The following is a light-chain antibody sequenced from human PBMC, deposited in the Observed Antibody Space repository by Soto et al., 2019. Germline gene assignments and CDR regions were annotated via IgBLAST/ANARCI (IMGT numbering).Light chain of an antibody. CDR1: QSVSSN. V-gene: IGKV3-15*01. CDR3: QQDNDWPWT. J-gene: IGKJ1*01. CDR2: AAS. Sequence: EILMTQSPATLSVSPGERATLSCRASQSVSSNLAWYQQKPGQAPRLLIYAASTRDTGIPVRFSGTGSGTESTLTITIPHSEDFAVYSVQQDNDWPWTFGQRTKVEI.